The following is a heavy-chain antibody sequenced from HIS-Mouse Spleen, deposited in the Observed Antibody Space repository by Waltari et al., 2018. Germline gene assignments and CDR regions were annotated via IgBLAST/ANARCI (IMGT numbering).Heavy chain of an antibody. CDR1: GFTYQSHA. V-gene: IGHV3-30-3*01. CDR2: ISYDGSNK. D-gene: IGHD6-6*01. J-gene: IGHJ3*02. CDR3: ARGMYSSSWLSPADDAFDI. Sequence: QVQLVESGGGVVQPGRSLRLSCAAAGFTYQSHAMHWVRQAPGKGLEWVAVISYDGSNKYYADSVKGRFTISRDNSKNTLYLQMNSLRAEDTAVYYCARGMYSSSWLSPADDAFDIWGQGTMVTVSS.